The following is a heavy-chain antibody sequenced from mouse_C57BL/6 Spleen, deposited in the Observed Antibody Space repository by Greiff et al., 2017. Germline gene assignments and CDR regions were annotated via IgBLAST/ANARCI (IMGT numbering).Heavy chain of an antibody. J-gene: IGHJ4*01. CDR3: ARSDSSGAYAMDY. CDR1: GYSFTDYN. V-gene: IGHV1-39*01. Sequence: VQLKESGLELVKPGASVKISCKASGYSFTDYNMNWVKQSNGKSLEWIGVINPNYGTTSYNQKFKGKATLTVDQSSSTAYMQLNSLTSEDSAVYYCARSDSSGAYAMDYWGQGTSVTVSS. CDR2: INPNYGTT. D-gene: IGHD3-2*02.